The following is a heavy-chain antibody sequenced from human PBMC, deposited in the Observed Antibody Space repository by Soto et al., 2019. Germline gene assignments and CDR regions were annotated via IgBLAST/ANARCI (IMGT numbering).Heavy chain of an antibody. D-gene: IGHD1-1*01. J-gene: IGHJ4*02. V-gene: IGHV3-30-3*01. CDR2: ISYDGSNK. Sequence: TGGSLRLSCAASGFTFSSYAMHWVRQAPGKGLEWVAVISYDGSNKYYADSVTGRFSLSRDNSKNIMYLQMNSLRVEDTALYYCARDRQPDGIWTFDYWGRGTLVTVSS. CDR1: GFTFSSYA. CDR3: ARDRQPDGIWTFDY.